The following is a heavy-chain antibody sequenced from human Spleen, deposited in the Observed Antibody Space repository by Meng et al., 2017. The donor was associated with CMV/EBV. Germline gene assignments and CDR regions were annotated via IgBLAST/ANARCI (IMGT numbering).Heavy chain of an antibody. CDR2: ITSNSGHT. D-gene: IGHD1-20*01. V-gene: IGHV1-8*03. J-gene: IGHJ6*02. CDR3: ARGLKYKWGERYIYGIDV. Sequence: ASVKVSCKASGYTFTNYDINWVRQATGQGLEGMGWITSNSGHTGYAQNFQGRVTVTRDTSITTAYMELSSLRSEDTAVYYCARGLKYKWGERYIYGIDVWGQGTTVTVSS. CDR1: GYTFTNYD.